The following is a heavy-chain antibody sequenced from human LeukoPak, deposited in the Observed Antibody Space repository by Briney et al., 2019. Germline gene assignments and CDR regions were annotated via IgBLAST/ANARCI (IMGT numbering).Heavy chain of an antibody. CDR2: ISGSGGTT. CDR3: AKDSSGWETYFDY. CDR1: EFTFSSYA. J-gene: IGHJ4*02. Sequence: GGSLRLSCVASEFTFSSYAMSWVRQAPGKGLEWVSVISGSGGTTYSADSVKGRFTISRDNSKSTLYLQMNSLRAEDTAVYYCAKDSSGWETYFDYWGQGTLVTVSS. D-gene: IGHD6-25*01. V-gene: IGHV3-23*01.